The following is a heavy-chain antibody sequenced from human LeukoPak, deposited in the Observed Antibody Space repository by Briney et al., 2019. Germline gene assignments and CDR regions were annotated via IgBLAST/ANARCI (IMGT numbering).Heavy chain of an antibody. V-gene: IGHV3-43*02. Sequence: GGSLRLSCAAPGFIFDDYAIHWVRQAPGKGLEWVSRISGDGGSTFYADSVKGRFTISRDNSKNSLYLQMSSLRSEDTALYYCARESERSGWYDYWGQGTLVTVSS. CDR3: ARESERSGWYDY. D-gene: IGHD6-19*01. CDR1: GFIFDDYA. J-gene: IGHJ4*02. CDR2: ISGDGGST.